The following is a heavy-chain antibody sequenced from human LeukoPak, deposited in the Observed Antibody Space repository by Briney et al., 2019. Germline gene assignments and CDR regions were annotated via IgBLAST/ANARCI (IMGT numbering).Heavy chain of an antibody. D-gene: IGHD3-22*01. CDR2: ISSSSIHV. V-gene: IGHV3-21*04. CDR1: GFSFGTYS. CDR3: ASNKEIFYDSSGGY. Sequence: GGSLRLSCAGSGFSFGTYSMNWVRQAPGKGLEWVSSISSSSIHVNYADSVKGRFTISRDNAKNSLYLQMKSLRAEDTAVYYCASNKEIFYDSSGGYWGQGTLVTVSS. J-gene: IGHJ4*02.